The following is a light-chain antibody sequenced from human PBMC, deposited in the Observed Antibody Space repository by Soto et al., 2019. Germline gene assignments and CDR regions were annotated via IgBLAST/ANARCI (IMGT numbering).Light chain of an antibody. CDR1: QSVSSSY. J-gene: IGKJ4*01. CDR3: QQFHSWPLT. Sequence: ESVLTQSPGTLSLSPGGRATLSCRASQSVSSSYLAWYQQKPGQAPRLLIYGASSRATGIPDRFSGSGSGTEFTLTISSLQSEDFAVYFCQQFHSWPLTFGGGTKVDIK. CDR2: GAS. V-gene: IGKV3-20*01.